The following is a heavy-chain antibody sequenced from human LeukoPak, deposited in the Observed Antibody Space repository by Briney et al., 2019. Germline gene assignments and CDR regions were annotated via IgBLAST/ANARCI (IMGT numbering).Heavy chain of an antibody. J-gene: IGHJ3*02. D-gene: IGHD5-24*01. CDR2: IKQDGSEK. V-gene: IGHV3-7*01. CDR3: AKSWYGYNLPPSDAFDI. Sequence: GGSLRLSCAASGFTFSSYWMSWVRQAPGKGLEWVANIKQDGSEKYYADSVKGRFTISRDNAKNSLYLQMSSLRAEDTAVYYCAKSWYGYNLPPSDAFDIWGQGTMVTVSS. CDR1: GFTFSSYW.